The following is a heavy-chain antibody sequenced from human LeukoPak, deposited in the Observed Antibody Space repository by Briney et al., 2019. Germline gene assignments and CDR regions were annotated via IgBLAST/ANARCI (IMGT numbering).Heavy chain of an antibody. CDR3: ARDGSGSRRGLDYYYYGMDV. CDR2: IIPIFGTA. CDR1: GGTFSSYA. Sequence: SVKVSCKASGGTFSSYAISWVRQAPGQGLGWMGGIIPIFGTANYAQKFQGRVTITADKSTSTAYMELSSLRSEDTAVYYCARDGSGSRRGLDYYYYGMDVWGKGTTVTVSS. J-gene: IGHJ6*04. D-gene: IGHD3-10*01. V-gene: IGHV1-69*06.